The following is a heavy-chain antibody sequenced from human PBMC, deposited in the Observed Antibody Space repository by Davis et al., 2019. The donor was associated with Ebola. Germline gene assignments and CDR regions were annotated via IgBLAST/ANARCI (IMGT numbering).Heavy chain of an antibody. CDR2: ITSNGYI. J-gene: IGHJ4*02. V-gene: IGHV3-21*01. D-gene: IGHD3/OR15-3a*01. Sequence: PGGSLRLSCAASAFTFSTYTMNWVRQAPGKGLEWVSSITSNGYIYYADSVKGRFTISRDNAKNSLYLQMNSLRAEDTAVYYCARDGQVGHWGQGTLVSVSS. CDR1: AFTFSTYT. CDR3: ARDGQVGH.